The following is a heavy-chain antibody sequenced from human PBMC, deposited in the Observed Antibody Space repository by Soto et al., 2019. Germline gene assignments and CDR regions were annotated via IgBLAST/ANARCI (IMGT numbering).Heavy chain of an antibody. D-gene: IGHD2-15*01. J-gene: IGHJ4*02. CDR1: GFTFGDYA. CDR3: TRALSYCSGGSCYPRYFDY. Sequence: GGSLRLSCTASGFTFGDYAMSWFRQAPGKGLEWVGFIRSKPYGGTTEYAASVKGRFTISRDDSKSIAYLQMNSLKTEDTAVYYCTRALSYCSGGSCYPRYFDYWGQGTLVTVSS. CDR2: IRSKPYGGTT. V-gene: IGHV3-49*03.